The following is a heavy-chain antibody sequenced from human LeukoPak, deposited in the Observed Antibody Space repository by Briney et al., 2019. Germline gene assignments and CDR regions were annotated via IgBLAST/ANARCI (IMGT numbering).Heavy chain of an antibody. J-gene: IGHJ6*03. Sequence: ASVKVSCKASGYTFTGYYMHWVRQAPGQGLEWMGWINPNSGGTNYAQKFQGRVTMTRDTSISTAYMELSRPRSDDTAVYYCARAGQYYYYYMDVWGKGTTVTISS. CDR1: GYTFTGYY. V-gene: IGHV1-2*02. CDR2: INPNSGGT. CDR3: ARAGQYYYYYMDV. D-gene: IGHD4-11*01.